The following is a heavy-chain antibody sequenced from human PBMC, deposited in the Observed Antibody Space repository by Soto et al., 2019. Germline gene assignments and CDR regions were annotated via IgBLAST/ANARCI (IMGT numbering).Heavy chain of an antibody. CDR1: GFTFSSYA. CDR2: ISGSGGST. Sequence: GVSQRLSCAASGFTFSSYAMSWVRQAPGKGLEWVSAISGSGGSTYYVDSVKGRFTISRDNSKNKLYLQMNSLRAEDTAVFFFKKKTAYEILTGSNFDYWGQGTLVTVSS. CDR3: KKKTAYEILTGSNFDY. J-gene: IGHJ4*02. V-gene: IGHV3-23*01. D-gene: IGHD3-9*01.